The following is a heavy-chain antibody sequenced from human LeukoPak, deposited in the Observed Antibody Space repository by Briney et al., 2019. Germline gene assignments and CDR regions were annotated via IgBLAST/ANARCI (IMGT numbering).Heavy chain of an antibody. V-gene: IGHV3-30*03. CDR1: GFTFSSYG. CDR2: ISSDGNNK. Sequence: GRSLRLSCAASGFTFSSYGMHWVRQAPGKGLEWVAAISSDGNNKYYADSVKGRFTISRDNSKNTLYLQMNSLRAEDTAVYYCARDEYLWVVIQLGLFDYWGQGTLVTVSS. CDR3: ARDEYLWVVIQLGLFDY. J-gene: IGHJ4*02. D-gene: IGHD2-2*01.